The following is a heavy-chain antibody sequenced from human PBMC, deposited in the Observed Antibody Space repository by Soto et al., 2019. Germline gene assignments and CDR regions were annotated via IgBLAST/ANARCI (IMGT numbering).Heavy chain of an antibody. V-gene: IGHV3-23*01. J-gene: IGHJ4*02. Sequence: GGSLRLSCAASGFTFSSYTMSWVRQAPGKGLEWVSAIVGSGDTTDYADSVKGRFTISRDNSKDTLYLQLNSLRAEDAAVYYCAKYPGAGSLFSRGRHYFFDYWGEGTLVTVSS. CDR3: AKYPGAGSLFSRGRHYFFDY. CDR2: IVGSGDTT. D-gene: IGHD3-16*02. CDR1: GFTFSSYT.